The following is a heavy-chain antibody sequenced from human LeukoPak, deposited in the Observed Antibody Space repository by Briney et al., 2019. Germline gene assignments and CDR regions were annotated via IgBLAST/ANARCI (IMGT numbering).Heavy chain of an antibody. V-gene: IGHV4-4*02. CDR2: IYHSGST. Sequence: PSETLSLTCAVSGGSISSSNWWSWVRQPPGKGLEWIGEIYHSGSTNYNPSLKSRVTISVDKSKNQFSLKLSSVTAADTAVYYCARDCSSGCLDAFDIWGQGTMVTVSS. D-gene: IGHD6-19*01. CDR1: GGSISSSNW. CDR3: ARDCSSGCLDAFDI. J-gene: IGHJ3*02.